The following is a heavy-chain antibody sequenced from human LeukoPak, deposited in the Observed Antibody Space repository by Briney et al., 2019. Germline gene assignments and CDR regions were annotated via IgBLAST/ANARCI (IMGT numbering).Heavy chain of an antibody. Sequence: GGSLRLSCAASGFTFSSYSMNWVRQAPGKGLEWVSSISSSSSYIYYADSVKGRFTISRDNAKNSLYLQMNSLRAQDTAVYYCARAPHIVVVTAHDCYYCGQGTLFTVSS. V-gene: IGHV3-21*01. J-gene: IGHJ4*02. CDR3: ARAPHIVVVTAHDCYY. D-gene: IGHD2-21*02. CDR2: ISSSSSYI. CDR1: GFTFSSYS.